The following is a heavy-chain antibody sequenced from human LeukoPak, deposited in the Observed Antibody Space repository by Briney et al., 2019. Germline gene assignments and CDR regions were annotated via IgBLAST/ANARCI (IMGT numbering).Heavy chain of an antibody. J-gene: IGHJ4*02. CDR2: ISSSGSTI. CDR3: ARVKKMVRGVIDY. V-gene: IGHV3-48*04. Sequence: GGSLRLSCAASGFTFSSYGMSWVRQAPGKGLEWVSYISSSGSTIYYADSVKGRFTISRDNAKNSLYLQMNSLRAEDTAVYYCARVKKMVRGVIDYWGQGTLVTVSS. CDR1: GFTFSSYG. D-gene: IGHD3-10*01.